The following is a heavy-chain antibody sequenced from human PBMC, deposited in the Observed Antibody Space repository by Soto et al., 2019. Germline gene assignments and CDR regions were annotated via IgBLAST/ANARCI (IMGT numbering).Heavy chain of an antibody. D-gene: IGHD5-18*01. Sequence: SETLSLTCTVSGGSIRSGGYYWSWVRQNPRRGLEWIGNIYYSGSAYYNPSLKSRLTISVDTSKNQFSLNLSSVTAADTAVYYCARDRLMATAGTARHYFGLDVWGQGTTVTV. J-gene: IGHJ6*02. CDR1: GGSIRSGGYY. V-gene: IGHV4-31*03. CDR3: ARDRLMATAGTARHYFGLDV. CDR2: IYYSGSA.